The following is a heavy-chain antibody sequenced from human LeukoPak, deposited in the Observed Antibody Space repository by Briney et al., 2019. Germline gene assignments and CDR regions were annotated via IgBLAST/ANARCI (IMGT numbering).Heavy chain of an antibody. D-gene: IGHD2-2*01. CDR2: ISAYNGNT. CDR1: GYTFTSYR. CDR3: ARNIVVVPAAKGDYYYYYMDV. V-gene: IGHV1-18*01. Sequence: ASVKVSCKASGYTFTSYRISWVRQAPGKELEWMGWISAYNGNTNYAQKLQGRVTMTTDTSTSTAYMELRSLRSDDTAVYYCARNIVVVPAAKGDYYYYYMDVWGKGTTVTVSS. J-gene: IGHJ6*03.